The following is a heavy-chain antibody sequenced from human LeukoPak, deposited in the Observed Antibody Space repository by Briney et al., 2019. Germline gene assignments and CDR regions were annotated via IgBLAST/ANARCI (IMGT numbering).Heavy chain of an antibody. CDR2: INPNSGGT. Sequence: ASVKVSCKTSGYTFTGYYIHWVRQAPGQGLEWMGWINPNSGGTNYAQNFQGRVTMTRDTSINTAYMELGRLRSDDTAVYYCARSPGLDTAVVNRPWGQGTLVTVSS. CDR1: GYTFTGYY. V-gene: IGHV1-2*02. J-gene: IGHJ5*02. CDR3: ARSPGLDTAVVNRP. D-gene: IGHD5-18*01.